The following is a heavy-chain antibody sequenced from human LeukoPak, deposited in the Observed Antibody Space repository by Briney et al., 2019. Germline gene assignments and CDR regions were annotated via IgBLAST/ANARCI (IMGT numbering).Heavy chain of an antibody. CDR2: IYHSGST. V-gene: IGHV4-30-2*01. CDR3: ARGPPYDAFDI. J-gene: IGHJ3*02. Sequence: SETLSLTCAVSGGSISSGGYSWSWIRQPPGKGLEWIGYIYHSGSTYYNPSLKSRVTISVDRSKNQFSLKLSSVTAADTAVYYCARGPPYDAFDIWGQGTMVNVSS. CDR1: GGSISSGGYS.